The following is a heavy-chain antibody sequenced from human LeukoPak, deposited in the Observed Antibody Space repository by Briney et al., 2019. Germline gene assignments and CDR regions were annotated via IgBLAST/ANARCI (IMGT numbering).Heavy chain of an antibody. D-gene: IGHD2-2*01. CDR3: ARQSCSSTSCYYYYHYYGMDV. CDR2: IYHTGSF. V-gene: IGHV4-30-4*01. J-gene: IGHJ6*02. CDR1: GGSISSGDYY. Sequence: SETLSLTCTVSGGSISSGDYYWSWIRQPPGKGLEWIGFIYHTGSFHYNPSLKSRVTISVDTSKNQFSLNLSSVTAADTAVYYCARQSCSSTSCYYYYHYYGMDVWGQGTTVTVSS.